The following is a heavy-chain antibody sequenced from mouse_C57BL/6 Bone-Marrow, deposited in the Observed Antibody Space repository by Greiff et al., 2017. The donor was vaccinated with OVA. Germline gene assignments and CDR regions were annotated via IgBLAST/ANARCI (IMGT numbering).Heavy chain of an antibody. CDR1: GYAFSSSW. CDR2: IYPGDGAT. CDR3: ARHEDGYYASYFDY. D-gene: IGHD2-3*01. Sequence: QVQLQQSGPELVKPGASVKISCKASGYAFSSSWMNWVKQRPGKGLEWIGRIYPGDGATNSNGKFKGKATLTADKSSSTAYMQISSLTSEDSAVYVCARHEDGYYASYFDYWGQGTTLTVSS. J-gene: IGHJ2*01. V-gene: IGHV1-82*01.